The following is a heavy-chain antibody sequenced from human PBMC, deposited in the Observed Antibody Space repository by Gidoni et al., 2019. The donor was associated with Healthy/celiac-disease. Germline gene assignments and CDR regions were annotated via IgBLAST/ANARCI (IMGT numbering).Heavy chain of an antibody. CDR3: AREHDYGDLRDY. CDR1: GFTFSSYG. D-gene: IGHD4-17*01. V-gene: IGHV3-33*01. J-gene: IGHJ4*02. Sequence: QVQLVESGGGVVQPGRSLSLSCAASGFTFSSYGMNGVRQAPGKGLEWVAVIWYDGSNKYYADSVKGRFTISRDNSKNTLYLQMNSLRAEDTAVYYCAREHDYGDLRDYWGQGTLVTVSS. CDR2: IWYDGSNK.